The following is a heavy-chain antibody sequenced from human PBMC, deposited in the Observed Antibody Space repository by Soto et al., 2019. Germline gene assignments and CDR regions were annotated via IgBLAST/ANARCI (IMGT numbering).Heavy chain of an antibody. CDR1: GGPISSGYF. V-gene: IGHV4-4*02. D-gene: IGHD6-19*01. CDR3: ARSFGWYAIDY. CDR2: ISHSGTV. J-gene: IGHJ4*02. Sequence: QVLLQESGPGLVQPSGTLSLSCAVSGGPISSGYFWGWVRQPPGKGLEWLGDISHSGTVNYNPSLKSRVTISMEKSKSQFSLKLNSVTAADTAVYYCARSFGWYAIDYWGQGILVIVSS.